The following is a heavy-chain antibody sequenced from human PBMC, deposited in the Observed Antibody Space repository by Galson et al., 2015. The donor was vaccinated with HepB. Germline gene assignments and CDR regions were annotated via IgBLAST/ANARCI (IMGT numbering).Heavy chain of an antibody. Sequence: SLRLSCAASGFTFSSYAMSWVRQAPGKGLEWVSAISGSGGNTYYADSVKGRFTVSRDESMNTAYLQMNSLKTEDTAVYYCTRQGDTIDYWGQGTRVTVSS. CDR3: TRQGDTIDY. D-gene: IGHD3-16*01. CDR2: ISGSGGNT. J-gene: IGHJ4*02. CDR1: GFTFSSYA. V-gene: IGHV3-23*01.